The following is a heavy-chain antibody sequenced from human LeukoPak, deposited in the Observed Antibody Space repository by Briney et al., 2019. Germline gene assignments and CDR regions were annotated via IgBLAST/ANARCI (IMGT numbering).Heavy chain of an antibody. Sequence: SGPTLVKPTQTLTLTCTFSEFSLGTSGVGVGWIRQPPGKALEWLALIYWDDDKRYSPSLKSRLTITKDTSKNQVVLTMTNMDPVDTATYYCALSLGATTVREFDYWGQGTLVTVSS. D-gene: IGHD1-26*01. CDR1: EFSLGTSGVG. V-gene: IGHV2-5*02. CDR2: IYWDDDK. J-gene: IGHJ4*02. CDR3: ALSLGATTVREFDY.